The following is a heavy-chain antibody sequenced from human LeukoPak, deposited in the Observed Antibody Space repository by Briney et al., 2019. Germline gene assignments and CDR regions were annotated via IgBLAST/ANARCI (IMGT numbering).Heavy chain of an antibody. J-gene: IGHJ4*02. CDR1: GGSISSYY. D-gene: IGHD3-22*01. CDR3: ARVRGYYDSSAYYYGLDY. Sequence: SETLSLTCTVSGGSISSYYWSWIRQPPGKGLEWIGYIYYSGSTNYNPSLKSRVTISVDTSKKQFSLKLSSVTAADTAVYYCARVRGYYDSSAYYYGLDYWGQGTLVTVSS. V-gene: IGHV4-59*01. CDR2: IYYSGST.